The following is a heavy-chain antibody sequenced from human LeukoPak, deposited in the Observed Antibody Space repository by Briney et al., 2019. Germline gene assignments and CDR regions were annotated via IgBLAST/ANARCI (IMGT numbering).Heavy chain of an antibody. J-gene: IGHJ4*02. D-gene: IGHD6-19*01. CDR3: VRDRRAVVVYFDY. V-gene: IGHV3-30*04. CDR2: ISYDGSIP. CDR1: GFTFDSYA. Sequence: PGGSLRLSCAASGFTFDSYAMHWVRQAPGKGLEWVAVISYDGSIPYYANSVKGRFTFSRDNSKNTLYLQMNSLRTEDTAVYYCVRDRRAVVVYFDYWGQGTLVTVSS.